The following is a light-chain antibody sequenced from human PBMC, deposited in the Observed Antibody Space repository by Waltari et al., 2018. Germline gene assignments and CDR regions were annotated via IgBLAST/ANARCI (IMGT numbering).Light chain of an antibody. V-gene: IGLV2-14*01. J-gene: IGLJ1*01. CDR3: SSYTSIIPPFL. CDR2: DFS. Sequence: QSALTQPASVSGSPGQSITISCTRSSSDIGCYGFVSWYQQHPGKAPKLMIYDFSHRPSGVSNRFSGSKSGNTASLTISGLQPEDEADYYCSSYTSIIPPFLFGTGTKVTVL. CDR1: SSDIGCYGF.